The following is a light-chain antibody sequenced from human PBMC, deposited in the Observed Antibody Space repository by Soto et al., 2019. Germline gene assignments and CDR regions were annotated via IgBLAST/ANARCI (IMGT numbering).Light chain of an antibody. CDR2: DAS. CDR1: QSISGW. V-gene: IGKV1-5*01. J-gene: IGKJ1*01. CDR3: QQYSRHSPGT. Sequence: DIQMTQSPSTLSASVGDRVTVTCRASQSISGWLAWYQQKPGKAPKLLIYDASTLESGVPSRFSGSGSGTEFTLTISSLQPDDFATYYCQQYSRHSPGTFGPGTKVDIK.